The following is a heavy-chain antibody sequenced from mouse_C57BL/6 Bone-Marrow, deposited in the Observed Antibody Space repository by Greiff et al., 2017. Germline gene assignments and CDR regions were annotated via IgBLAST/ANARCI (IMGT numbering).Heavy chain of an antibody. CDR1: GFNIKDDY. J-gene: IGHJ1*03. D-gene: IGHD1-1*01. Sequence: VQLQQSGAELVRPGASVKLSCTASGFNIKDDYMHWVKQRPEQGLEWIGWIDPENGDTEYASKFQGKATITADTSSNTAYLQLSSLTSEDTAVYYCTFIYYGSSFDVWGTGTTVTVSS. CDR3: TFIYYGSSFDV. V-gene: IGHV14-4*01. CDR2: IDPENGDT.